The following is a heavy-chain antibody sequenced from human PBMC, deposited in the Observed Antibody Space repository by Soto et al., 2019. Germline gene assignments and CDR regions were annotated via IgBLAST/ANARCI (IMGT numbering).Heavy chain of an antibody. J-gene: IGHJ5*02. CDR2: INAANGDT. CDR3: VRRHVSATGIDLFDL. Sequence: ASVKVSCKASGYTFTSYGIHWVRQAPGQRLEWMGWINAANGDTKYSPKFQGRVTITRDTSASTAYMELSSLRSEDTAVYYCVRRHVSATGIDLFDLWGQGTLVTVSS. CDR1: GYTFTSYG. V-gene: IGHV1-3*01. D-gene: IGHD6-13*01.